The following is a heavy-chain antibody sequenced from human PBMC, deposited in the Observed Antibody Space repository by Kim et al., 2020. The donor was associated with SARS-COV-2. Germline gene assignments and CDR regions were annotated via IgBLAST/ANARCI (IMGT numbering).Heavy chain of an antibody. CDR1: GYTFTSYA. V-gene: IGHV7-4-1*02. J-gene: IGHJ6*02. D-gene: IGHD1-26*01. Sequence: ASVKVSCKASGYTFTSYAMNWVRQAPGQGLEWMGWINTNTGNPTYAQGFTGRFVFSLDTSVSTAYLQISSLKAEDTAVYYCARHSWAIGYYYGMDVWGQGTTVTVSS. CDR3: ARHSWAIGYYYGMDV. CDR2: INTNTGNP.